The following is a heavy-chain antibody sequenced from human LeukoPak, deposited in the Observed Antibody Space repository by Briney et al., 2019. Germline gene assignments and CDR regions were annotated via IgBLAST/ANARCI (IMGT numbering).Heavy chain of an antibody. CDR3: ARLVIP. D-gene: IGHD3-10*01. Sequence: SETLSLTCTVSGYSISNGYYWSWIRQPPGKGLEWIGSLYHSGSTFYNPSLKNRVSISVDTSKNQFSLKLSSVTAADTAVYYCARLVIPWGQGILVTVSS. V-gene: IGHV4-38-2*02. CDR2: LYHSGST. CDR1: GYSISNGYY. J-gene: IGHJ5*02.